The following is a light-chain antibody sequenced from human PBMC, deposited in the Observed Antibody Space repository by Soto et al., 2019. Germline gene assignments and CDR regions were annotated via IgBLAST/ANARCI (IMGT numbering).Light chain of an antibody. CDR1: QSVGNSY. CDR2: HAS. J-gene: IGKJ4*01. Sequence: EIVLTQSPGTLSLSPGERATLSCRASQSVGNSYLAWYQQKPGQPPRLLIYHASSRATGIPDRFSGSGSGADFTLTIRRLEPEDFAVYYCHQYANSPLTFGGGTKVEIK. V-gene: IGKV3-20*01. CDR3: HQYANSPLT.